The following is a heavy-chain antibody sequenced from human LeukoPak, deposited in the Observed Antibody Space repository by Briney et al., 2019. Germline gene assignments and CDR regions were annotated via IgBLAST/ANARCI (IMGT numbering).Heavy chain of an antibody. Sequence: GGSLRLSCAASGFTFSSYAMHWVRQAPGKGLEWVAVISYDGSNKYYADSVKGRFTISRDNSKNTLYLQMNSLRAEDTAVYYCARHSLTGYQDYWGQGTLVTVSS. CDR2: ISYDGSNK. CDR3: ARHSLTGYQDY. CDR1: GFTFSSYA. V-gene: IGHV3-30*04. J-gene: IGHJ4*02. D-gene: IGHD3-9*01.